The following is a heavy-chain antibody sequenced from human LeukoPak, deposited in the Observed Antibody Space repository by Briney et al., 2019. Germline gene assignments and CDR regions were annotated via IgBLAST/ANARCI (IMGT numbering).Heavy chain of an antibody. J-gene: IGHJ3*02. CDR1: GYTFTSYY. D-gene: IGHD6-13*01. V-gene: IGHV1-46*01. CDR3: ARVDAGSSWLDAFDI. CDR2: INPSGGST. Sequence: ASVKVSCKASGYTFTSYYMHWVRQAPGQGLEWMGIINPSGGSTSYAQKFQGRVTMTRDMSTSTVYMELSSLRSEDTAVYYCARVDAGSSWLDAFDIWGQGTMVTVSS.